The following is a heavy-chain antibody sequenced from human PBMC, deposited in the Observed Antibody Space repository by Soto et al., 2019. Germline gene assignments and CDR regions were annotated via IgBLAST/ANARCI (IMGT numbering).Heavy chain of an antibody. CDR3: AKDRARYCGGGSCYSIFAY. J-gene: IGHJ4*02. D-gene: IGHD2-15*01. CDR1: GFTFSSYG. Sequence: QVQLVESGGGVVQPGRSLRLSCAASGFTFSSYGMHWVRQAPGKGLEWVAVISYDGSNKYYADSVKGRFTISRDNSKNTLYLLMNSLRAEDTAVYYCAKDRARYCGGGSCYSIFAYWGQGTLGTVSS. CDR2: ISYDGSNK. V-gene: IGHV3-30*18.